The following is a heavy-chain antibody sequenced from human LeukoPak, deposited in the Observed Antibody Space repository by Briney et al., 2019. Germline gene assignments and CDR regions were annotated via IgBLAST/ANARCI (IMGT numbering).Heavy chain of an antibody. Sequence: PGGSLRLSCAASGLTFDVYAVHWVRQAPGKGLEWVSGITWSNGEIAYADSVKGRFTISRDNAKMYLQMNSLRTEDTAVYYCAKSLRNGSGWARDYWGQGTLVTVSS. D-gene: IGHD6-19*01. J-gene: IGHJ4*02. V-gene: IGHV3-9*01. CDR3: AKSLRNGSGWARDY. CDR1: GLTFDVYA. CDR2: ITWSNGEI.